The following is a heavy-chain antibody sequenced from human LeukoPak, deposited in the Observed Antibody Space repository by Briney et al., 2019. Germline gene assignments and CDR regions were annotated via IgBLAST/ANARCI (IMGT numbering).Heavy chain of an antibody. CDR1: GYTFTSYG. J-gene: IGHJ4*02. V-gene: IGHV1-18*01. D-gene: IGHD3-10*01. CDR2: ISAYNGNT. Sequence: ASVKVSCKASGYTFTSYGISWVRQAPGQGLEWMGWISAYNGNTNYAQKLQGRVTMTTDTSTSTAYMELRSLRSDDTAVYYCARAGGITMVRGDGYFDYWGQGTLVTVSS. CDR3: ARAGGITMVRGDGYFDY.